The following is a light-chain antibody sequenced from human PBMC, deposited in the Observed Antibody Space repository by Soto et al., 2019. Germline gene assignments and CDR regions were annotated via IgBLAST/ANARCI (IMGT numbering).Light chain of an antibody. J-gene: IGKJ1*01. V-gene: IGKV3-15*01. CDR2: GAS. CDR3: KQYNNWPPDRT. CDR1: QSVGSN. Sequence: EIVMTQSPATLSVSPGERATLSCRASQSVGSNLAWYQQKPGQAPRLLICGASTRATGIPARFSSSGSETEFTLTISSLQSEDFAIYFCKQYNNWPPDRTFGQGTKVEIK.